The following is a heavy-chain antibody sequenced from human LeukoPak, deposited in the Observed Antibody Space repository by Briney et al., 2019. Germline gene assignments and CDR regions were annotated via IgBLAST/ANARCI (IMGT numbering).Heavy chain of an antibody. CDR2: INTNTGHP. V-gene: IGHV7-4-1*02. CDR1: GYTFTSNY. CDR3: ARDTAMVEFDY. J-gene: IGHJ4*02. Sequence: ASVKVSCKASGYTFTSNYIHWVRQAPGQGLEWMGWINTNTGHPTYAQGFTGRFVFSLDTSVSTAYLQISSLKPEDTAVYYCARDTAMVEFDYWGQGTLVAVSS. D-gene: IGHD5-18*01.